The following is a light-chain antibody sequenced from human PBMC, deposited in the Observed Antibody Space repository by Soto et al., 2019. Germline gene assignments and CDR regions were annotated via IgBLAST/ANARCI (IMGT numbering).Light chain of an antibody. V-gene: IGKV3-20*01. CDR2: GAS. CDR1: QSVNRGY. CDR3: QHYSTSPT. Sequence: EIVLTQSPGTLSLSPGERATLSCRASQSVNRGYLVWYQQKPGQAPRLLIYGASSRATGIPDRFSPSGSGTDFMLTISRLEPEDFAMYYCQHYSTSPTFGQGTRLEIK. J-gene: IGKJ5*01.